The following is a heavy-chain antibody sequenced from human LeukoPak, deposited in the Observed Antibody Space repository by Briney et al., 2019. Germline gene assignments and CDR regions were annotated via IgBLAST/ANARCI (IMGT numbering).Heavy chain of an antibody. CDR2: IYPGDSDT. J-gene: IGHJ4*02. Sequence: GESLKISCKGSGYNFTNYWIGWVRQMPGKGLEWMGLIYPGDSDTRYGPSFQGQVTISADKSISTAYVQWSGLKASDTAMYYCARSYDSSGYSDSWGQGTLVTVSS. CDR1: GYNFTNYW. CDR3: ARSYDSSGYSDS. D-gene: IGHD3-22*01. V-gene: IGHV5-51*01.